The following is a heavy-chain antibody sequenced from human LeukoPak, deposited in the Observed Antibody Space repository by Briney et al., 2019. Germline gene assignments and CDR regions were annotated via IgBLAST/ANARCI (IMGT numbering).Heavy chain of an antibody. CDR2: INLNSGGT. J-gene: IGHJ6*03. V-gene: IGHV1-2*02. Sequence: ASVKVSFKASGYTFTGYYMHWVRQAPGQGLEWMGWINLNSGGTNYAQKFQGRVTMTRDTSISTAYMELSRLRSDDTAVYYCARAPKSYPYYYYYYYMDVWGKGTTVTVSS. D-gene: IGHD3-10*01. CDR3: ARAPKSYPYYYYYYYMDV. CDR1: GYTFTGYY.